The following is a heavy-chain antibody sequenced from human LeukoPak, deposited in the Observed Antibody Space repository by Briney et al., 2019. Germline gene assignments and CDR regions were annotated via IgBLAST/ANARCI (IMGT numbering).Heavy chain of an antibody. Sequence: ASVTVSCKASGYTFTVYYMHWVRQAPGQGLEWMGWINPNSGGTNYAQKFQGRVTMTRDTSISTAYMELSRLRSDDTAVYYCARGGTVTTRENWFDPWGQGTLVTVSS. J-gene: IGHJ5*02. CDR1: GYTFTVYY. CDR2: INPNSGGT. D-gene: IGHD4-17*01. V-gene: IGHV1-2*02. CDR3: ARGGTVTTRENWFDP.